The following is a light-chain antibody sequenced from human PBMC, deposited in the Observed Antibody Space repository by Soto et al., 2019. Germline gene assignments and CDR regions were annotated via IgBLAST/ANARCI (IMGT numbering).Light chain of an antibody. CDR1: SSDVGGYNY. V-gene: IGLV2-14*01. J-gene: IGLJ1*01. CDR3: SSYTSSSRSF. CDR2: EVS. Sequence: QCEMAQHASVFGSPGRSITNSCTGTSSDVGGYNYVSWYQQHPGKAPKLMIYEVSNRPSGVSNRFSGSKSGNTASLTISGLQAEDEADYYCSSYTSSSRSFFGTGTKVTVL.